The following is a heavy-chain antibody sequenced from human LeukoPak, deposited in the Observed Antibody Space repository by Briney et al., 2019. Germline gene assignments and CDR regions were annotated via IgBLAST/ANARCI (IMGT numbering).Heavy chain of an antibody. J-gene: IGHJ4*02. V-gene: IGHV4-31*03. CDR1: GASIRIGGYY. D-gene: IGHD1-26*01. Sequence: SETLSLTCSVSGASIRIGGYYWSWIRQHPGTGLEWIGYIYNSGNTYYSPSLKRRSIISGDTSKNQFSLRLRSVTAADTAVYYCARVVHEVGYYFDYWGQGTLVTVSS. CDR3: ARVVHEVGYYFDY. CDR2: IYNSGNT.